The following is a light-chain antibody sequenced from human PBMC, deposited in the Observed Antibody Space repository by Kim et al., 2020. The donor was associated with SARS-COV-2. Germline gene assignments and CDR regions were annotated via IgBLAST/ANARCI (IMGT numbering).Light chain of an antibody. V-gene: IGLV3-19*01. CDR1: SIRSYY. J-gene: IGLJ2*01. CDR2: GRN. Sequence: SSELTQDPAVSVALGQTVRITCQGDSIRSYYATWYQQKPRQAPLLVTFGRNNRPSGIPDRFSGSTSGNTASLTISGAQAEDEADFYCQSRDSGGNVVFGGGTQLTVL. CDR3: QSRDSGGNVV.